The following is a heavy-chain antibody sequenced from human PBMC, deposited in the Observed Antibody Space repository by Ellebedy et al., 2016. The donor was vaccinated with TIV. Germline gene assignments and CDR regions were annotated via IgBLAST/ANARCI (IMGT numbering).Heavy chain of an antibody. CDR1: GFTFGSYA. D-gene: IGHD2-15*01. V-gene: IGHV3-23*01. Sequence: GGSLRLSXAASGFTFGSYALNWVRQPPGQGLEWVSGISASGGDAYYAESVKGRFTISRDNSKNTVFLQMDFLTADDTAVYYCAKDKGPGWTVVQYFDFWGQGVPVTVSS. CDR3: AKDKGPGWTVVQYFDF. J-gene: IGHJ4*02. CDR2: ISASGGDA.